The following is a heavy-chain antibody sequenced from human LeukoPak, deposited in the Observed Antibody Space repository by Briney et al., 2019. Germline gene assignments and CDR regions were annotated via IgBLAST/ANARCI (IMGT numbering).Heavy chain of an antibody. J-gene: IGHJ4*02. CDR1: GYRFTIYW. V-gene: IGHV5-51*01. Sequence: GESLKISCKGSGYRFTIYWIGWVRQMPGKGLEWMGIIHPGDSDTKYSPSFQGQVTISVDESISTAYLQWSSLKASDTAMYYCARPSPGGGGYWASSKYYFDYWGQGTLVTVSS. CDR2: IHPGDSDT. D-gene: IGHD1-26*01. CDR3: ARPSPGGGGYWASSKYYFDY.